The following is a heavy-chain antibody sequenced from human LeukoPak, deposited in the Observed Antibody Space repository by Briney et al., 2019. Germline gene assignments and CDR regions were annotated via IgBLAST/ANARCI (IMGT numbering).Heavy chain of an antibody. V-gene: IGHV5-51*01. CDR3: ARLPCSSTSCQTGYDAFDI. J-gene: IGHJ3*02. CDR2: IYPGDSDT. Sequence: GESLKISFKGSGYSFTSYWIGWVRQMPGKGLEWMGIIYPGDSDTRYSPSFQGQVTISADKSISTAYLQWSSLKASDTAMYYCARLPCSSTSCQTGYDAFDIWGQGTMVTVSS. D-gene: IGHD2-2*01. CDR1: GYSFTSYW.